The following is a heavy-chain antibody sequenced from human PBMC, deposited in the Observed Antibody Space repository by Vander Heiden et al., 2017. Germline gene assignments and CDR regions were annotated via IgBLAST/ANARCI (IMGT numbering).Heavy chain of an antibody. D-gene: IGHD3-10*01. V-gene: IGHV3-30*04. J-gene: IGHJ6*01. CDR2: KSYDGSNK. Sequence: QVQLLESGGGVVQPGRSLRLSCAASGITFSRSAIPWVRQAPGKGREVVAVKSYDGSNKYYADSVKGLFTIARDNSKNTLYLQMNRMIGEQTAVYYCASEYGSRNDYKGNYYYGMDVWGEGSTIAVCS. CDR1: GITFSRSA. CDR3: ASEYGSRNDYKGNYYYGMDV.